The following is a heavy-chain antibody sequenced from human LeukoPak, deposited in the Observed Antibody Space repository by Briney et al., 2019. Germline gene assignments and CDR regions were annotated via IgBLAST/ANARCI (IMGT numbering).Heavy chain of an antibody. J-gene: IGHJ4*02. CDR2: ISESGDTI. CDR3: AKVIIVVRVPTDIDY. V-gene: IGHV3-23*01. D-gene: IGHD3-22*01. CDR1: GFTFSNYA. Sequence: HSGGSLRLSCAASGFTFSNYAITWVRQAPGKGLEWASTISESGDTIYYSDSVKGRFTISRDNSENMLYLQMNSLRAEDTAIYYCAKVIIVVRVPTDIDYWGQGTLVTVSS.